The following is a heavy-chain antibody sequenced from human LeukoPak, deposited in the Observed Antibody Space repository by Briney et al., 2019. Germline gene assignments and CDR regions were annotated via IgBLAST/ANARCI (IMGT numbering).Heavy chain of an antibody. CDR1: GYSFTSYW. CDR3: ARTVVTPRGGSDAFDI. V-gene: IGHV5-51*01. J-gene: IGHJ3*02. CDR2: IYPGDSDT. Sequence: GESLKISCKGSGYSFTSYWIGWVRQMPGKGLEWMGIIYPGDSDTRYSPSFQGQVTISADKSISTAYLQWSSLKASDTAMYYCARTVVTPRGGSDAFDIWGQGTMVTVSS. D-gene: IGHD4-23*01.